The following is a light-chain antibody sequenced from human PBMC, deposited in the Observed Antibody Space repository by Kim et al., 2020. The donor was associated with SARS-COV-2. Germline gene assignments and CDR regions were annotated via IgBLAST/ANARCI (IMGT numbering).Light chain of an antibody. Sequence: DIQMTQSPSTLSASVGDRVTITCRASETISNWLAWYQQKPGKAPNLLIYLASTLESGVPSRFSGSGSGTEFTLTITSLQPDDFATYYCQHYIRFPSTFGQGTKLEIK. CDR3: QHYIRFPST. J-gene: IGKJ2*01. CDR2: LAS. V-gene: IGKV1-5*03. CDR1: ETISNW.